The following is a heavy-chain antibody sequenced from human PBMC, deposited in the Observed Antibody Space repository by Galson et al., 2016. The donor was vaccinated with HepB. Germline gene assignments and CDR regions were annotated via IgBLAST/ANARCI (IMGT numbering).Heavy chain of an antibody. CDR3: ARHIGDSTDYYPQFDS. V-gene: IGHV4-39*01. Sequence: SETLSLTCTISGASIRSNYYYWGWIRQPPGKGLEWIGSIYYSGSTYYNPSPRSRVTISVDTSKNQFSLKLSSVTAADTAIYYCARHIGDSTDYYPQFDSWGQGTLVTVSS. J-gene: IGHJ4*02. D-gene: IGHD3-22*01. CDR1: GASIRSNYYY. CDR2: IYYSGST.